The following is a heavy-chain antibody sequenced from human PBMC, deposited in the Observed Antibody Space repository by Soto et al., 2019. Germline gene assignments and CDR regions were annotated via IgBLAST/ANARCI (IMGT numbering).Heavy chain of an antibody. CDR1: GGTFSSYA. D-gene: IGHD4-17*01. J-gene: IGHJ6*02. Sequence: LVKVSCKASGGTFSSYAISWVRQAPGQGLVWMGGIIPIFGTAHYAQKFQGRVTITADESTSTAYMELSSLRSEDTAVYYCASSTVVYYYYNGMDVWGQGTTVTVSS. CDR2: IIPIFGTA. CDR3: ASSTVVYYYYNGMDV. V-gene: IGHV1-69*13.